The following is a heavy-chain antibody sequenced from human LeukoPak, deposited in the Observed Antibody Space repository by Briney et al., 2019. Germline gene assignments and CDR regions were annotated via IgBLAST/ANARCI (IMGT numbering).Heavy chain of an antibody. J-gene: IGHJ4*02. CDR3: AKDFDYSGYDLGY. D-gene: IGHD5-12*01. CDR1: GFIFSSYG. V-gene: IGHV3-30*18. CDR2: ISYDGSNK. Sequence: PGRSLRLSCAASGFIFSSYGMHWVRQSPGKGLEWVAVISYDGSNKYYADSVKGRFTISRDNSKNTLYLQMNSLRAEDTAVYYCAKDFDYSGYDLGYWGQGTLVTVSP.